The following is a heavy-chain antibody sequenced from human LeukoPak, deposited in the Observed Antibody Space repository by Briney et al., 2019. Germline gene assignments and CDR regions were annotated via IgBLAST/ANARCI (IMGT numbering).Heavy chain of an antibody. V-gene: IGHV1-69*13. D-gene: IGHD4-11*01. J-gene: IGHJ4*02. CDR2: IIPIFGTA. CDR1: GGTFSSYA. Sequence: SSVPVSCQASGGTFSSYAISWVRQAPGQGLEGMGGIIPIFGTANYAQKFQGRVTITADESTSTAYMELSSLRSEDTAVYYCARRRSTTSTYFDYWGEGTLVTVSS. CDR3: ARRRSTTSTYFDY.